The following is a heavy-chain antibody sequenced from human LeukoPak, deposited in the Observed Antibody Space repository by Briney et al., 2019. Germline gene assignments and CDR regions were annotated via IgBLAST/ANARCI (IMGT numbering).Heavy chain of an antibody. CDR2: VTYDGNNQ. J-gene: IGHJ4*02. CDR3: ARAPVRGAVAGFDY. Sequence: PGGSLRLSCAASGFTFNNYTMHWARQPPEKGLEWVAVVTYDGNNQYYADSVKGRFTVSRDNSRNTVNLQMNSLRSEDTAVYYCARAPVRGAVAGFDYWGQGALVTVSS. D-gene: IGHD6-19*01. V-gene: IGHV3-30-3*01. CDR1: GFTFNNYT.